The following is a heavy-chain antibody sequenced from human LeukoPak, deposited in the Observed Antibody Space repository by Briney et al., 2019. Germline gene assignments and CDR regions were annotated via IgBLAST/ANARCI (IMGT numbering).Heavy chain of an antibody. D-gene: IGHD4-17*01. V-gene: IGHV3-7*03. Sequence: GGSLRLSCGASGFTFSTYWMSWVRQAPGKGLEWVANTKKDGSEKYYVDSVKGRFTISRDNSREMLYLQMNSLRVEDTAVYYCAKDPNGDYVGAFDSWGQGTMVTVSS. CDR3: AKDPNGDYVGAFDS. CDR1: GFTFSTYW. CDR2: TKKDGSEK. J-gene: IGHJ3*02.